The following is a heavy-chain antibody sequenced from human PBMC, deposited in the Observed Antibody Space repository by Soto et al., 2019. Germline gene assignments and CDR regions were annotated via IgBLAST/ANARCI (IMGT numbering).Heavy chain of an antibody. CDR2: IYYSGSP. V-gene: IGHV4-39*01. D-gene: IGHD5-12*01. CDR1: GGSISSSSYY. Sequence: QLQLQESGPGLVKPSETLSLTCTVSGGSISSSSYYWGWIRQPPVKGQEWIGSIYYSGSPYYNPALRSRVNMSVDTSKNQFSLKLSSVTAADTAVLYCAVHPIGYSGYDSDYWGQGTLVTVSS. CDR3: AVHPIGYSGYDSDY. J-gene: IGHJ4*02.